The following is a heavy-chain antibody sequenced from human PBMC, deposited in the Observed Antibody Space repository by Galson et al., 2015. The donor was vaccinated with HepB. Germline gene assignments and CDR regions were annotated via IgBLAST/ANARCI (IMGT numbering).Heavy chain of an antibody. Sequence: SLRLSCAASGFTFNTYSVNWVRQAPGKGLEWVSSISGNSNYIYYADSVKGRFTISRDNAKNSLYLQMNSLRAEDTAIYYCARRKEVPGKYYYYGMEVGGQGTTVTVSS. CDR2: ISGNSNYI. V-gene: IGHV3-21*01. J-gene: IGHJ6*02. CDR1: GFTFNTYS. CDR3: ARRKEVPGKYYYYGMEV.